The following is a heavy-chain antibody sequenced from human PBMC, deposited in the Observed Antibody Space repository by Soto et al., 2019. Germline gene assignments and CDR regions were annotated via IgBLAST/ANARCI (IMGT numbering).Heavy chain of an antibody. V-gene: IGHV4-39*01. Sequence: QLQLQESGPGLVKPSETLSLTCTVGSVSISSSSYFWGWIRQPPGKGLEWIGSIYYGGSTYYNPSLKSRVTTSVDTSKNQFSLRLSSVTAADTAVYYCARHVAPSSSGFYGMDVWGQGITVTVSS. CDR2: IYYGGST. J-gene: IGHJ6*02. D-gene: IGHD6-25*01. CDR1: SVSISSSSYF. CDR3: ARHVAPSSSGFYGMDV.